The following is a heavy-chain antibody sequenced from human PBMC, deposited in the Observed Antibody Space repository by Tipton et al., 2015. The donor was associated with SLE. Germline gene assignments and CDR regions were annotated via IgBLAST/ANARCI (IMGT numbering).Heavy chain of an antibody. D-gene: IGHD3-10*01. V-gene: IGHV4-59*01. CDR2: IYYGGST. CDR1: GGSISTYY. CDR3: TRSLPWGSGSIWAYYYYYYMDV. J-gene: IGHJ6*03. Sequence: TLSLTCTVSGGSISTYYWSWIRQPPGKGLEWIGYIYYGGSTNYSPPLKSRVTISVDTSKNQFSLKLSSVTAADTAVYYCTRSLPWGSGSIWAYYYYYYMDVWGKGTTVTVSS.